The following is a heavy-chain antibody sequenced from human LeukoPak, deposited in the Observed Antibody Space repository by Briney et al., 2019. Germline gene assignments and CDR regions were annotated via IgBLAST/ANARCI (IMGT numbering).Heavy chain of an antibody. D-gene: IGHD4-17*01. J-gene: IGHJ4*02. CDR1: SDSFSSYY. CDR3: ARSAVTRAGAFDY. CDR2: LYPGVST. Sequence: SETLSLTCTVSSDSFSSYYWAWIRQPAGKGLEWLGRLYPGVSTNYSPSLKSRLTMSVDTSKNQFSLKLTSMTAADTAVYFCARSAVTRAGAFDYWGRGTLVTVSS. V-gene: IGHV4-4*07.